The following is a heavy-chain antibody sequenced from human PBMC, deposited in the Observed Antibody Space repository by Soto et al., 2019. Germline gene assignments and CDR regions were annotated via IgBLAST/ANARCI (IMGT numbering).Heavy chain of an antibody. CDR3: ERSAGLQYYDYYGMDV. D-gene: IGHD4-4*01. CDR1: GGSISSGGYY. V-gene: IGHV4-31*03. CDR2: IYYSGST. J-gene: IGHJ6*02. Sequence: QVQLQESGPGLVKPSQTLSLTCTVSGGSISSGGYYWSWIRQHPGKGLEWIGYIYYSGSTYYNPSLKSRVTISVDTSTNQFSLKLSSVTAADTAVYYCERSAGLQYYDYYGMDVWGQGTTVTVSS.